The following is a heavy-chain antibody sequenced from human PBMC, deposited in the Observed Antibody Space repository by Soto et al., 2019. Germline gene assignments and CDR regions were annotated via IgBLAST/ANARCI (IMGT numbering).Heavy chain of an antibody. D-gene: IGHD3-3*01. V-gene: IGHV1-18*01. Sequence: ASVKVSCKASGYTFTSYGISWVRHAPGQGLEWMGWISAYNGNTNYAQKLQGRVTMTTDTSTSTAYMELRSLRSDDTAVYYCVRVSHSGFLEWLSPYVYYYYYGMDVWGQGTTVTVSS. CDR1: GYTFTSYG. CDR2: ISAYNGNT. J-gene: IGHJ6*02. CDR3: VRVSHSGFLEWLSPYVYYYYYGMDV.